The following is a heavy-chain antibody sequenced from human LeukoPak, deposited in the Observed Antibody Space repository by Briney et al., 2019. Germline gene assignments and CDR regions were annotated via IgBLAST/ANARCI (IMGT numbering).Heavy chain of an antibody. J-gene: IGHJ3*02. CDR2: ISSSGSTI. D-gene: IGHD6-25*01. CDR3: ARAERSDI. CDR1: GFTFSSFE. V-gene: IGHV3-48*03. Sequence: PGGSLRLSCAASGFTFSSFEMSWVRQAPGKGLEWVSYISSSGSTIYYADSVKGRFTISRDNAKKSLYLQMNSRRAEDRAVYYCARAERSDIWGQGTMVTVSS.